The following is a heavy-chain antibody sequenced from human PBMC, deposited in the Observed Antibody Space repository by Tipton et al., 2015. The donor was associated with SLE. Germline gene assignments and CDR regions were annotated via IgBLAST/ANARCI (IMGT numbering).Heavy chain of an antibody. Sequence: SLRLSCAASGFSLSPYGMHWFRQAPGKGLEWVAVIWFDGTNENYADSVKGRLTISRDDSKNTLYLQMNMLRTDDTAVYYCARARGVLGWSGWFFELWGRGTLVTVSS. CDR2: IWFDGTNE. J-gene: IGHJ2*01. CDR1: GFSLSPYG. D-gene: IGHD3-10*01. V-gene: IGHV3-33*01. CDR3: ARARGVLGWSGWFFEL.